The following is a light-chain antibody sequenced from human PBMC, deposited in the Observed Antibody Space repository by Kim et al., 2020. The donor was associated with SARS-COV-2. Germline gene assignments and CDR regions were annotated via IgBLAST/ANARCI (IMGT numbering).Light chain of an antibody. J-gene: IGKJ4*01. CDR3: QQRSSWPLT. V-gene: IGKV3-11*01. CDR2: DAS. Sequence: LSPGEIATLSCRASQSFSTSLAWYQQRSGHAPRVLIYDASNRATGIPARFSGSGSGTDFTLTISCLQPEDFAVYYCQQRSSWPLTFGGGTKVEIK. CDR1: QSFSTS.